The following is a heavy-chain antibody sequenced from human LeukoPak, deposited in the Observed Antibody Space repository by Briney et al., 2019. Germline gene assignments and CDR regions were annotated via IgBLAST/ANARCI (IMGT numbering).Heavy chain of an antibody. V-gene: IGHV3-48*04. CDR3: ARDPGSGYEEHFDY. CDR2: ISSSGSSI. Sequence: GGSLRLSCAASGFTFSSYSMNWVRQAPGKGLEWVSYISSSGSSIYYADSVKGRFTISRDNAKDSLYLQMNSLRAEDTAVYYCARDPGSGYEEHFDYWGQGTLVTVSS. D-gene: IGHD5-12*01. CDR1: GFTFSSYS. J-gene: IGHJ4*02.